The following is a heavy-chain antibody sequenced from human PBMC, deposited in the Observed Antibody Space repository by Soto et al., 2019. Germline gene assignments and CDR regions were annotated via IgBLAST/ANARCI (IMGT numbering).Heavy chain of an antibody. CDR1: GYSFTSYW. CDR3: ARRGAFPSWFDP. Sequence: SLKISCKGSGYSFTSYWIGWVRQMPGKGLEWMGIIYPGDSDTKYSPSFEGQVTISVDKSISTAYLQWSSLKASDTAMYYCARRGAFPSWFDPWGQGTLVTVSS. D-gene: IGHD1-26*01. CDR2: IYPGDSDT. J-gene: IGHJ5*02. V-gene: IGHV5-51*01.